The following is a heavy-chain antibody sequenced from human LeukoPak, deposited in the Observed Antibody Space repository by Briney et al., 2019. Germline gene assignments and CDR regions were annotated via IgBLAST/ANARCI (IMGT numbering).Heavy chain of an antibody. J-gene: IGHJ4*02. V-gene: IGHV3-33*01. D-gene: IGHD6-25*01. CDR3: ARGPAALDF. CDR1: GFIFNTYG. CDR2: IWYDGSNE. Sequence: PGGSLRPSCEASGFIFNTYGMHWVRQAPGKGLEWVAVIWYDGSNEYYADSVKGRFTISRDNSMNTLYLQMNSLRGEDTAVYYCARGPAALDFWGQGTLVTVSS.